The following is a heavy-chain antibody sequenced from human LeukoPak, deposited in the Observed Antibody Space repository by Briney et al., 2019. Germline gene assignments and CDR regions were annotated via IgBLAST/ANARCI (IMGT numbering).Heavy chain of an antibody. V-gene: IGHV4-39*07. CDR3: AREGITMIVVAASPFFDY. Sequence: SETLSLTCTVSGGSISSSSYYWGWIRQPPGKGLEWIGSIYYSGSTYYNPSLKSRVTISVDTSKNQLSLKLSSVTAADTAVYYCAREGITMIVVAASPFFDYWGQGTLVTVSS. CDR2: IYYSGST. J-gene: IGHJ4*02. CDR1: GGSISSSSYY. D-gene: IGHD3-22*01.